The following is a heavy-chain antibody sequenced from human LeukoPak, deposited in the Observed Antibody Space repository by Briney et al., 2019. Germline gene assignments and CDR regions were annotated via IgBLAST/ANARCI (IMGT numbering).Heavy chain of an antibody. V-gene: IGHV3-33*01. D-gene: IGHD3-22*01. Sequence: PGGSLRLSCAASGFTFSSYGMHWVRQAPAKGLEWVAVIWYDGSKKYYADSVKGRFTISRDNSKNTLYLQMNSLRAEDTAVYSCARDRAYDSSGPDYWGQGTVVTVSS. J-gene: IGHJ4*02. CDR3: ARDRAYDSSGPDY. CDR2: IWYDGSKK. CDR1: GFTFSSYG.